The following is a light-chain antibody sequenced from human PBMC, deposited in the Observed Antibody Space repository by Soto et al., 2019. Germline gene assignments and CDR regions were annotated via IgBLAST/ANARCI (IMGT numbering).Light chain of an antibody. J-gene: IGLJ3*02. CDR1: TSDIGRYNY. Sequence: QLVLTQPPSASGSPGQSVTISCTGTTSDIGRYNYVSWYQQHPGTAPKLIIYEVRKRPSGVPDRFSASKSANSASLTVSGLQPEDEADYYCGSYGGSNNWVFGGGTKLTVL. V-gene: IGLV2-8*01. CDR2: EVR. CDR3: GSYGGSNNWV.